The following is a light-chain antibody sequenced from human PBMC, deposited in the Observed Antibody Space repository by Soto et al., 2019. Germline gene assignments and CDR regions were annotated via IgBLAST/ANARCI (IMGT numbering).Light chain of an antibody. CDR3: QHYNSYSEA. CDR2: KAS. CDR1: QSVSSW. Sequence: DIQMTPSPSTLSGSVGDRVTITCRASQSVSSWVAWYHLKPGKAPKLLIYKASTLETGVPSRFSGSGSRTEFTLTISSLQPDDFATYYCQHYNSYSEAFGQGTKVDIK. V-gene: IGKV1-5*03. J-gene: IGKJ1*01.